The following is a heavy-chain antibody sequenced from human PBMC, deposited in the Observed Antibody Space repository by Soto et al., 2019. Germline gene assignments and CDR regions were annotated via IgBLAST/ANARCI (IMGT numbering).Heavy chain of an antibody. D-gene: IGHD2-15*01. V-gene: IGHV3-15*07. CDR1: GFTFSNAW. J-gene: IGHJ4*02. CDR3: TTDLGMVVVVYADSY. CDR2: IKSKTDGGTT. Sequence: EVQLVESGGGLVKPGGSLRLSCAASGFTFSNAWMNWVRQAPGKGLEWVGRIKSKTDGGTTDYAAPVKGRFTISRDDSNNTLYMQMNSLKTEDTAVHYCTTDLGMVVVVYADSYCGRGTLVTVSS.